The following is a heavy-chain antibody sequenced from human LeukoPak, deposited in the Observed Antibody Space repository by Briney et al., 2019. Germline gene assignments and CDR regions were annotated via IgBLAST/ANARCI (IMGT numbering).Heavy chain of an antibody. V-gene: IGHV1-18*01. J-gene: IGHJ4*02. CDR2: ISAYNGNT. D-gene: IGHD2-2*01. Sequence: ASVKVSCKASGYTFTSYGISWARQAPGQGLEWMGWISAYNGNTNYAQKLQGRVTMTTDTSTSTAYMELRSLRSDDTAVYYCASGATYCSSTSCSLRDYFDYWGQGTLVTVSS. CDR3: ASGATYCSSTSCSLRDYFDY. CDR1: GYTFTSYG.